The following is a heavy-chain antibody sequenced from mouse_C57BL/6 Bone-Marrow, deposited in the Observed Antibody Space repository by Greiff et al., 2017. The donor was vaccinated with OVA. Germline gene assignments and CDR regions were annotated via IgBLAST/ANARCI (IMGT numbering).Heavy chain of an antibody. D-gene: IGHD1-1*01. CDR2: IYPGSGST. CDR1: GYTFTSYW. Sequence: VQLQQPGAELVKPGASVKMSCKASGYTFTSYWITWVKQRPGQGLEWIGDIYPGSGSTNYNEKFKSKATLTVDTSSSTAYMQLSSLTSEDSAVYYCARRYYVSSWYFDVWGTGPTVTVSS. J-gene: IGHJ1*03. V-gene: IGHV1-55*01. CDR3: ARRYYVSSWYFDV.